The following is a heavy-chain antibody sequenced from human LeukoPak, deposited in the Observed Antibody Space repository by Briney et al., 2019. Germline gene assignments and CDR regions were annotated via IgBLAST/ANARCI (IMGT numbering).Heavy chain of an antibody. CDR2: ISYDGSNK. CDR3: ARDPYYYDSSGYRDY. Sequence: GGSLRLSCAASGFTFSSYAMHWVRQAPGKGLEWVAVISYDGSNKYYADSVKGRFTISRDNSKNTLYLQMNSLRAEDTAVYYCARDPYYYDSSGYRDYWGQGTLVTVSS. CDR1: GFTFSSYA. V-gene: IGHV3-30-3*01. D-gene: IGHD3-22*01. J-gene: IGHJ4*02.